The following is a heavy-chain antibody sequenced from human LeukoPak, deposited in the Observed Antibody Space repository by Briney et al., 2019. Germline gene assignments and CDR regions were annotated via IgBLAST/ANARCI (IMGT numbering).Heavy chain of an antibody. J-gene: IGHJ4*02. CDR1: GDSVSSNLVT. D-gene: IGHD1-26*01. Sequence: SQTLSLTYALSGDSVSSNLVTWNWLRQSPSRGLEWLGSTYYRSKWSNDYAVSVKSRITINPHTSKNQFSLQLNSVTPEDTAVYYCARVLSGIFFDWGQGTLVTVSS. CDR2: TYYRSKWSN. V-gene: IGHV6-1*01. CDR3: ARVLSGIFFD.